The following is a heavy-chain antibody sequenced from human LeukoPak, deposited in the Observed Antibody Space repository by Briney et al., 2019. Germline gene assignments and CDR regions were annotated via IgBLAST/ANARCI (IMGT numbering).Heavy chain of an antibody. CDR3: ARDPRGSGSDY. Sequence: ASVKVSCKASGYTFTSYGISWVRQAPGQGLEWMGRIIPILGIANYAQKFQGRVTITADKSTSTAYMELSSLRSEDTAVYYCARDPRGSGSDYWGQGTLVTVSS. J-gene: IGHJ4*02. V-gene: IGHV1-69*04. D-gene: IGHD2-15*01. CDR2: IIPILGIA. CDR1: GYTFTSYG.